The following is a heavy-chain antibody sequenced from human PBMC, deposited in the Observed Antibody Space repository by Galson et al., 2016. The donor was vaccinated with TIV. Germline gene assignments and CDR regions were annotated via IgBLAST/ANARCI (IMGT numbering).Heavy chain of an antibody. CDR1: GLSVSINF. CDR2: ISAGGNT. D-gene: IGHD2-15*01. V-gene: IGHV3-66*02. Sequence: SLRLSCAASGLSVSINFMAWVRQAPGKGLEWVSLISAGGNTYYPDSVKRRFTISRDNSKNTLYLQMNSLRVEDTAVYYCASDRVVDATHYYYYYGMDVWGQGTAVIVSS. J-gene: IGHJ6*02. CDR3: ASDRVVDATHYYYYYGMDV.